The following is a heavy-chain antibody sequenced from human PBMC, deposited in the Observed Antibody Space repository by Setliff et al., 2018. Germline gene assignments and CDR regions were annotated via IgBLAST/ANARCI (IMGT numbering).Heavy chain of an antibody. D-gene: IGHD5-18*01. J-gene: IGHJ4*02. Sequence: KISCKASGYSFTDYWIAWVRQMPGKGLEWMGGTIPLLPLPNYAVKFQGRVTITVDKSTNTAYMELSSLRSDDTAVYYCARFSGHNYGSFDSWGQGTLVTVSS. CDR1: GYSFTDYW. CDR3: ARFSGHNYGSFDS. CDR2: TIPLLPLP. V-gene: IGHV1-69*10.